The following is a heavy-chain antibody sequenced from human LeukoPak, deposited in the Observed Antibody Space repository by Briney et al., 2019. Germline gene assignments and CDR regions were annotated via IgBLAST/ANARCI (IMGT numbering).Heavy chain of an antibody. CDR1: GFTFSSYS. J-gene: IGHJ4*02. CDR3: ARDDYSNPLSY. CDR2: ISSSSSYI. Sequence: GGSLRLSCAASGFTFSSYSMNWVRQAPGKGLEWASSISSSSSYIYYADSVKGRFTISRDNAKNSLYLQMNSQRAEDTAVYYCARDDYSNPLSYWGQGTLVTVSS. D-gene: IGHD4-11*01. V-gene: IGHV3-21*01.